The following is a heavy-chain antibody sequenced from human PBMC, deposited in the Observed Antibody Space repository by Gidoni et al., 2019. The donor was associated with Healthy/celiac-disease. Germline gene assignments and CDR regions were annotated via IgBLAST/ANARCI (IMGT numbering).Heavy chain of an antibody. CDR1: GFPFSSNW. CDR2: IKQDGSEK. Sequence: EVQLVESGGGLVQPGGSLRLSCAASGFPFSSNWMSWVRQAPGKGLALWANIKQDGSEKYYVDSVKGRFTISRDNAKNSLYLQMNSLRAEDTAVYYCARAKVLEWLLAYYYYGMDVWGQGTTVTVSS. J-gene: IGHJ6*02. D-gene: IGHD3-3*01. CDR3: ARAKVLEWLLAYYYYGMDV. V-gene: IGHV3-7*03.